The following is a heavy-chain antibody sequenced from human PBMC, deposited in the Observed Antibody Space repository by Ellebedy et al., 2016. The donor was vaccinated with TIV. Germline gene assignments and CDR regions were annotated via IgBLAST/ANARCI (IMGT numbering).Heavy chain of an antibody. CDR2: ISGSTITS. D-gene: IGHD7-27*01. CDR1: GFTFSRYS. Sequence: GESLKISCAASGFTFSRYSMNWVRQAPGKGLEWISYISGSTITSYYADSVKGRFSISRDNAKNSLYLQMNGLGVEDTAVYFCARDMAWGNERVIDAFDIWGHGTLVTVSS. J-gene: IGHJ3*02. CDR3: ARDMAWGNERVIDAFDI. V-gene: IGHV3-48*04.